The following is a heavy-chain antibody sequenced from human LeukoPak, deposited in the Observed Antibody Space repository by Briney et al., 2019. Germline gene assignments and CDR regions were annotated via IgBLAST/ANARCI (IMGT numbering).Heavy chain of an antibody. CDR2: IHYSGST. J-gene: IGHJ4*02. V-gene: IGHV4-59*01. CDR3: ARARRIAAADY. CDR1: GGSISSYY. D-gene: IGHD6-13*01. Sequence: SETLSLTCTVPGGSISSYYWSWIRQPPGKGLEWIGYIHYSGSTNYNPSLKSRVTISVDTSKNQFSLKLSSVTAADTAVYYCARARRIAAADYWGQGTLVTVSS.